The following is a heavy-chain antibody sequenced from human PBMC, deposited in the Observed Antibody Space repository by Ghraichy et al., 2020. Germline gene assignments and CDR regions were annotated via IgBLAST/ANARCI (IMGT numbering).Heavy chain of an antibody. J-gene: IGHJ3*01. CDR3: AKDNAGVFYDSSGYYGAFDV. D-gene: IGHD3-22*01. Sequence: GESLNISCAASRFTLTNYAMSWVRQAPGKGLEWISGISGSGGDTYNADSVKGRFTISRDNSKNTLYLQMNSLRAEDTAVYYCAKDNAGVFYDSSGYYGAFDVWGQGAMVTVSS. CDR2: ISGSGGDT. CDR1: RFTLTNYA. V-gene: IGHV3-23*01.